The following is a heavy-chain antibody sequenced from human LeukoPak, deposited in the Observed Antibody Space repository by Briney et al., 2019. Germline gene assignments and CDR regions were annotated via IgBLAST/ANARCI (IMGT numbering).Heavy chain of an antibody. Sequence: SQTLSLTCAVSGGSISSGGYSGSWIRQPPGKGLEWIGYIYHSGSTYYNPSLKSRVTISVDRSKNQFSLKLSSVTAADTAVYYCARSDYSDYQWNWFDPWGQGTLVTVSS. V-gene: IGHV4-30-2*01. CDR3: ARSDYSDYQWNWFDP. J-gene: IGHJ5*02. D-gene: IGHD4-11*01. CDR2: IYHSGST. CDR1: GGSISSGGYS.